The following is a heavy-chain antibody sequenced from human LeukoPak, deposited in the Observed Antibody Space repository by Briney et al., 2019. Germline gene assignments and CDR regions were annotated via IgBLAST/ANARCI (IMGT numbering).Heavy chain of an antibody. Sequence: SVKVSCKASGGTFSSYTISWVRQAPGQGLEWMGRIIPILGIANYAQKFQGRVTMTTDTSTSTAYMELRSLRSDDTAVYYCARAPTYGDYGGDYWGQGTLVTVSS. V-gene: IGHV1-69*02. J-gene: IGHJ4*02. D-gene: IGHD4-17*01. CDR2: IIPILGIA. CDR1: GGTFSSYT. CDR3: ARAPTYGDYGGDY.